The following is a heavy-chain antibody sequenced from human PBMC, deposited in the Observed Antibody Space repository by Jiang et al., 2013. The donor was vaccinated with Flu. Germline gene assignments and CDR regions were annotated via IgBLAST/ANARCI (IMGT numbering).Heavy chain of an antibody. V-gene: IGHV4-39*07. Sequence: GPGLVKPSETLSLTCTVSGGSISSSSDYGAWIRQPPGKGLEWIGSIYHSGSTYYNPSLKSRLTISINTSNNQFSLKLTSVTAADTAAYYCAREISPSNYGGGFYYYGLVRLGPRDHGHRLL. D-gene: IGHD4-11*01. CDR2: IYHSGST. CDR1: GGSISSSSDY. J-gene: IGHJ6*02. CDR3: AREISPSNYGGGFYYYGLVR.